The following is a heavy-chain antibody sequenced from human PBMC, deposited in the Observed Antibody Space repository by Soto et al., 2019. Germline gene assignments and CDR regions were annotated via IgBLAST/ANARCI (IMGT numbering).Heavy chain of an antibody. Sequence: QVQLVQSGAEVKKPGASVKVSCKASGYTFTSNGISWVRQAPGQGLEWMGWISAYNGNTNYAQRLQGRVTMTTDTSTSTAYMELRSLRSDDTAVYYCARERGHHRHYYDSSGYYYVGDAFDIWGQGTMVTVSS. V-gene: IGHV1-18*01. CDR3: ARERGHHRHYYDSSGYYYVGDAFDI. CDR1: GYTFTSNG. CDR2: ISAYNGNT. J-gene: IGHJ3*02. D-gene: IGHD3-22*01.